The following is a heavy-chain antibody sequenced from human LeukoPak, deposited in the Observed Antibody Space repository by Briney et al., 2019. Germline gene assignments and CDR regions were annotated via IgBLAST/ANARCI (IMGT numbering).Heavy chain of an antibody. CDR1: GFTFSTYG. CDR2: ISFDGSDK. D-gene: IGHD7-27*01. V-gene: IGHV3-30*18. CDR3: AKDWGNWGYGYYFDH. J-gene: IGHJ4*02. Sequence: GGSLRLSCAASGFTFSTYGTHWVRQAPGKGLEWVAVISFDGSDKYYPDSVKGRFTISGDNSKSTLYLQMNSLRAEDTAVYYCAKDWGNWGYGYYFDHWGQGTLVTVSS.